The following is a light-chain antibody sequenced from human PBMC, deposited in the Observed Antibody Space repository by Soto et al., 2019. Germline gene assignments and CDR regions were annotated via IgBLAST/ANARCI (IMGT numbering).Light chain of an antibody. CDR2: GAF. J-gene: IGKJ2*01. V-gene: IGKV3-15*01. CDR1: QSVSSN. Sequence: EIVMTQSPATLSVSPGERATLSCRASQSVSSNLAWYQQKPSQAPRLLIYGAFTRATGIPARFSGSGSGTEFTLTISSLQSEDFAVYYCQQYNNWPYTFGQGTKLEIK. CDR3: QQYNNWPYT.